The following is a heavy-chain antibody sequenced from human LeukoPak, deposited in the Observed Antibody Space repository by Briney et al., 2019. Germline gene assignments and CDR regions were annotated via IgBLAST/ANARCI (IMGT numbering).Heavy chain of an antibody. CDR3: ARDSRYYDFWSGYSYYYGMDV. D-gene: IGHD3-3*01. V-gene: IGHV3-74*01. CDR2: INSDGSST. J-gene: IGHJ6*02. CDR1: GLTFSSYW. Sequence: PGGSLRLSCAASGLTFSSYWMHWVRQAPGKGLVWVSRINSDGSSTSYADSVKGRFTISRDNAKNTLYLQMNSLRAEDTAVYYCARDSRYYDFWSGYSYYYGMDVWGQGTTVTVSS.